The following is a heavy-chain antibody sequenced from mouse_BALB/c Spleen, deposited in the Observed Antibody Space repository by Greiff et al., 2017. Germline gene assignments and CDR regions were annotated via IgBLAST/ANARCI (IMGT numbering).Heavy chain of an antibody. CDR3: ARSEAYDGNYDDY. V-gene: IGHV1-4*01. CDR1: GYTFTSYT. Sequence: QVQLKESGAELARPGASVKMSCKASGYTFTSYTMHWVKQRPGQGLEWIGYINPSSGYTNYNQKFKDKATLTADKSSSTAYMQLSSLTSEDSAVYYCARSEAYDGNYDDYWGQGTTLTVSS. J-gene: IGHJ2*01. CDR2: INPSSGYT. D-gene: IGHD2-14*01.